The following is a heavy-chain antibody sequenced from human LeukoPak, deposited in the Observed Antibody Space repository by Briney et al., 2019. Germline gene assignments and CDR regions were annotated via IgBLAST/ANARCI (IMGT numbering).Heavy chain of an antibody. J-gene: IGHJ5*02. CDR3: ARTYLLAAATEFDP. CDR2: ISSSSSYI. Sequence: GGSLRLSCAASGFTFSSYSMNWVRQAPGKGLEWVSFISSSSSYIYYADSVKGRFTISRDNAKNSLYLQMNSPRAEDTAVYYCARTYLLAAATEFDPWGQGTLVTVSS. V-gene: IGHV3-21*01. CDR1: GFTFSSYS. D-gene: IGHD6-13*01.